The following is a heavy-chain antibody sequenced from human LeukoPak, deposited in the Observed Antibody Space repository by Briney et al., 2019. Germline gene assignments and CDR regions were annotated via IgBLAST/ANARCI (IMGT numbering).Heavy chain of an antibody. D-gene: IGHD3-3*01. CDR2: INHSGST. CDR3: ARRGELTIFGVVESWWFDP. V-gene: IGHV4-34*01. J-gene: IGHJ5*02. Sequence: SETLSLTCAVYGGSFSGYYWSWIRQPPGKGLEWIGEINHSGSTNYNPSLKSRVTISVDTSKNQFSLKLSSVTAADTAVYYCARRGELTIFGVVESWWFDPWGQGTLVTVSS. CDR1: GGSFSGYY.